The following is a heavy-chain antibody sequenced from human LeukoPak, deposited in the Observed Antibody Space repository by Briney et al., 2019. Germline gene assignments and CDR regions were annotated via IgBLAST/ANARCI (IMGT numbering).Heavy chain of an antibody. J-gene: IGHJ4*02. Sequence: PGGSLRLSCTASGFTLGSHDMHWVRQIPGQGLEWVAAVSSGFHAFFADSVKGRFTISRDNSKNTLYLQMNSLRAEDTAVYYCAKGSSPWGGGYFDYWGQGTLVTVSS. CDR2: VSSGFHA. D-gene: IGHD3-16*01. CDR1: GFTLGSHD. CDR3: AKGSSPWGGGYFDY. V-gene: IGHV3-23*05.